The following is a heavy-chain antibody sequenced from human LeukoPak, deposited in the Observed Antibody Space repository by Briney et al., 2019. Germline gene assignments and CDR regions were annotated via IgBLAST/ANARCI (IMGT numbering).Heavy chain of an antibody. D-gene: IGHD2-15*01. CDR1: GFIFDDHG. CDR3: AKSDCSGGSCYSGDY. CDR2: ISWNSGSI. J-gene: IGHJ4*02. V-gene: IGHV3-9*01. Sequence: GGSLRLSCAASGFIFDDHGMHWVRQAPGKGLEWVSGISWNSGSIGYADSVKGRFTISRDNAKNSLYLQMNSLRAEDTALYYCAKSDCSGGSCYSGDYWGQGTLVTVSS.